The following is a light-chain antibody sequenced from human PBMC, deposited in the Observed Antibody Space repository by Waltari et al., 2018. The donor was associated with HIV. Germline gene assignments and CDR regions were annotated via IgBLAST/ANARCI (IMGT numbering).Light chain of an antibody. V-gene: IGLV2-14*03. CDR3: SSFTSDATVL. CDR2: QIN. CDR1: SSDVGGYQS. J-gene: IGLJ2*01. Sequence: QSALTQPASVSGSPGQAVNISCTGTSSDVGGYQSVSWSQQHPGKVPKFLIFQINNRASGVSSRFSGSKAGNTATLTISGLQAEDEADYYCSSFTSDATVLFGGGTKLTV.